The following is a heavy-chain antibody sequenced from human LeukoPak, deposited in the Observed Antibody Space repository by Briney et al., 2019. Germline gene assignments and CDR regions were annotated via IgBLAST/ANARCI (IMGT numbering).Heavy chain of an antibody. J-gene: IGHJ4*02. CDR1: GGSISSSSYY. D-gene: IGHD3-10*02. CDR3: AREISRMFGY. CDR2: IYYSGST. V-gene: IGHV4-39*07. Sequence: PSETLSLTCTVSGGSISSSSYYWGWIRQPPGKRLEWIGSIYYSGSTYYNPSLKSRVTISVDTPKNQFSLKLSSVTAADTAVYYCAREISRMFGYWGQGTLVTVSS.